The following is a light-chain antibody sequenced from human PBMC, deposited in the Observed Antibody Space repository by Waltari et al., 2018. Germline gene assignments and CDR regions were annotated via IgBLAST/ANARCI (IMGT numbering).Light chain of an antibody. CDR1: QSISSY. J-gene: IGKJ2*01. V-gene: IGKV1-39*01. CDR3: QQSYSTPPT. CDR2: AAS. Sequence: DIQMTQSPSSLSASVGDRVTITCRANQSISSYLNGYQQKPGKAPKLLIYAASSLQSGVPSRFSGSGSGTDFTLTISSLQPEDFATYYCQQSYSTPPTFGQGTKLEIK.